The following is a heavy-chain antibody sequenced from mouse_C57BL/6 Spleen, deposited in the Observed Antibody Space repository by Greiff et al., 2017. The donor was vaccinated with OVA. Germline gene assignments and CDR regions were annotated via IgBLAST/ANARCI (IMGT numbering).Heavy chain of an antibody. CDR2: IHPNNGGT. J-gene: IGHJ4*01. Sequence: EVQLQQSGPELVKPGASVKIPCKASGYTFTDYNLDWVKQSHGKSLEWIGDIHPNNGGTIYNQKFKGKATLTVDKSSSTAYMELRSLTSEDTAVYYGARVGGYYDAMDYWGQGTSVTVSS. CDR1: GYTFTDYN. V-gene: IGHV1-18*01. CDR3: ARVGGYYDAMDY. D-gene: IGHD2-2*01.